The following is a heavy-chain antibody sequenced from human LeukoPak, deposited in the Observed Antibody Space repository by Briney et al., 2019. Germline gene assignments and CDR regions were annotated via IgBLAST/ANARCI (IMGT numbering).Heavy chain of an antibody. CDR1: GFTFSGFS. V-gene: IGHV3-48*02. Sequence: PGGSLRLSCAASGFTFSGFSMNWVRQSPGKGLEWVSYISRSATEDSVKGRFTISRDNAKNSLYLQMNNLRDEDSAVYYCARDQGYAFDIWGQGTMVTVSS. J-gene: IGHJ3*02. CDR2: ISRSAT. CDR3: ARDQGYAFDI.